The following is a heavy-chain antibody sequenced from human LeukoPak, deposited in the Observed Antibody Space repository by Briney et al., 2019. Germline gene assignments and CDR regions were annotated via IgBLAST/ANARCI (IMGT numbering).Heavy chain of an antibody. CDR3: TSEAQYYYDRSGYSSSDY. J-gene: IGHJ4*02. CDR2: IRSKTYGRTT. CDR1: GFTFSDYA. Sequence: PGGSLRLSCTASGFTFSDYAMSWVRQAPGKGLEWVGFIRSKTYGRTTEYAASVKGRFTISRDDSKSIAYLQMNSLKTEDTAVYYCTSEAQYYYDRSGYSSSDYWGQGALVTVSS. D-gene: IGHD3-22*01. V-gene: IGHV3-49*04.